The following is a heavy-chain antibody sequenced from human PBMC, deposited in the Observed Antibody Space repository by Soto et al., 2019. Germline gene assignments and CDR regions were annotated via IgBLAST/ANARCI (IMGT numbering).Heavy chain of an antibody. Sequence: ASVKVSCKASGYTFTSYGISWVRQAPGQGLEWMGWISAYNGNTNYAQKLQGRVTMTTDTSTSTAYMELRSLRSDDTAVYYCARDYLTYSGSYPYYFDYWGQGTLVTVSS. J-gene: IGHJ4*02. V-gene: IGHV1-18*01. D-gene: IGHD1-26*01. CDR2: ISAYNGNT. CDR3: ARDYLTYSGSYPYYFDY. CDR1: GYTFTSYG.